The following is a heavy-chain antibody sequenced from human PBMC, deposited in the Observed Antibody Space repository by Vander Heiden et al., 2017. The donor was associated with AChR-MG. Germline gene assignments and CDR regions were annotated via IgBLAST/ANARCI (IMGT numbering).Heavy chain of an antibody. V-gene: IGHV3-30-3*01. CDR3: ARGALGGGSFDY. J-gene: IGHJ4*02. D-gene: IGHD3-16*01. CDR1: GFTFSSYA. Sequence: QVQLVESGGGVVQPGRSLRLSCAASGFTFSSYAMHWVRQAPGKGLEWVAVFSSDGINKYYADSVKGRFTISRDTSKNTLYLQMSTLRAEDTAVYYCARGALGGGSFDYWGQGTLVTVSS. CDR2: FSSDGINK.